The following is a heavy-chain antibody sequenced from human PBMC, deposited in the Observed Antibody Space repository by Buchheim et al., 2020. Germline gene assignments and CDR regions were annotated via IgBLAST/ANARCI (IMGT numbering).Heavy chain of an antibody. D-gene: IGHD3-3*01. CDR1: GFTFSSYG. CDR3: AKAGGYDFWSGYHLDYYYGMDV. J-gene: IGHJ6*02. CDR2: ISYDGSNK. V-gene: IGHV3-30*18. Sequence: QVQLVESGGGVVQPGRSLRLSCAASGFTFSSYGMHWVRQAPGKGLAWVAVISYDGSNKYYADSVKGRFTISRDNSKNTLYLQMNSLRAEDTAVYYCAKAGGYDFWSGYHLDYYYGMDVWGQGTT.